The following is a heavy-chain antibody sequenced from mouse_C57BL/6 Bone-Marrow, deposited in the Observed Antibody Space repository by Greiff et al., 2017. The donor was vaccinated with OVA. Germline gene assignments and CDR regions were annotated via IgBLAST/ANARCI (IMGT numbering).Heavy chain of an antibody. V-gene: IGHV2-2*01. J-gene: IGHJ4*01. CDR1: GFSLTSYG. Sequence: VQRVESGPGLVQPSQSLSITCTVSGFSLTSYGVHWVRQSPGKGLEWLGVIWSGGSTDYNAAFISRLSISKDNSKSQVFFKMNSLQADDTAIDYCARSSNPYYYAMDYWGQGTSVTVSS. D-gene: IGHD2-5*01. CDR3: ARSSNPYYYAMDY. CDR2: IWSGGST.